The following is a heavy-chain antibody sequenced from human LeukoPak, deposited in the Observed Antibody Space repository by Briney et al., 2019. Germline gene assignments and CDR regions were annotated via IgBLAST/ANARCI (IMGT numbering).Heavy chain of an antibody. CDR2: ISYDGSNK. V-gene: IGHV3-30*04. CDR1: GFTFSSYA. J-gene: IGHJ5*02. D-gene: IGHD6-19*01. CDR3: ARGDSSGWYPSQNWFDP. Sequence: GGSLRLSCAASGFTFSSYAMHWVRQAPGKGLEWVAVISYDGSNKYYADSVKGRFTISRDNSKNTLLLQMNSLRAEDTAGYYCARGDSSGWYPSQNWFDPWGQGTLVTVSS.